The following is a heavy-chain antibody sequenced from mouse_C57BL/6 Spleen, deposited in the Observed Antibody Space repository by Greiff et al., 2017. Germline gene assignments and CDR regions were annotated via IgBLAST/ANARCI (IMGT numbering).Heavy chain of an antibody. CDR2: IYPRDGST. V-gene: IGHV1-78*01. Sequence: VHLVESDAELVKPGASVKISCKVSGYTFTDHTIHWMKQRPEQGLEWIGYIYPRDGSTKYNEKFKGKATLTADKSSSTAYMQLNSLTSEDSAVYFCAREGLRLDYYAMDYWGQGTSVTVSS. J-gene: IGHJ4*01. D-gene: IGHD2-4*01. CDR3: AREGLRLDYYAMDY. CDR1: GYTFTDHT.